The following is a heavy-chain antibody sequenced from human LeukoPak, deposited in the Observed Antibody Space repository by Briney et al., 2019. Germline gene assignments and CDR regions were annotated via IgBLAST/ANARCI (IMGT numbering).Heavy chain of an antibody. CDR3: ATTVRGVIIFDY. CDR1: GYTLTELS. V-gene: IGHV1-24*01. CDR2: FDPEDGET. J-gene: IGHJ4*02. Sequence: ASVKFSCKVSGYTLTELSMHWVRQAPGKGLEWMGGFDPEDGETIYAQKFQGRVTMTEDTSTDTAYMELSSLRSEDTAVYYCATTVRGVIIFDYWGQGTLVTVSS. D-gene: IGHD3-10*01.